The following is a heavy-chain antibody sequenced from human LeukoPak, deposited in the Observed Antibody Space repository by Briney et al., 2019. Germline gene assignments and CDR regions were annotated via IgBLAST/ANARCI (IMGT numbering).Heavy chain of an antibody. CDR3: ARGLYYYDSSGYYPQSVDY. D-gene: IGHD3-22*01. Sequence: SETLSLTCAVYGGSLSGYYWSWIRQPPGKGLEWIGEINHSGSTNYNPSLKSRVTISVDTSKNQFSLKLSSVTAADTAVYYCARGLYYYDSSGYYPQSVDYWGQGTLVTVSS. V-gene: IGHV4-34*01. CDR2: INHSGST. CDR1: GGSLSGYY. J-gene: IGHJ4*02.